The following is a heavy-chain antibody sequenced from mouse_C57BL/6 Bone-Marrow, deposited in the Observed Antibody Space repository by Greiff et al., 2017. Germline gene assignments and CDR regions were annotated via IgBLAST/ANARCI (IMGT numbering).Heavy chain of an antibody. Sequence: QVQLQQPGAELVMPGASVKLSCKASGYTFTSYWMHWVKQRPGQGLEWIGEIDPSDSYTNYNQKFKGKSTLTVDKSSSTAYMQLSILTSEDSAVYYCAVPIYYDFYLYFDVWGTGTTVTVSS. V-gene: IGHV1-69*01. CDR1: GYTFTSYW. D-gene: IGHD2-4*01. CDR2: IDPSDSYT. CDR3: AVPIYYDFYLYFDV. J-gene: IGHJ1*03.